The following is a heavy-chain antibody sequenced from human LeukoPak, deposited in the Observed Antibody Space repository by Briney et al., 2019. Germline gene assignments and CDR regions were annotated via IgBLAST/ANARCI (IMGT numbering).Heavy chain of an antibody. J-gene: IGHJ5*02. CDR1: GGSLSRSTYY. Sequence: SETLSLTCTVSGGSLSRSTYYWGWIRQPPGKGLEWIGSIYYSGSTYYNPSLKSRVTISVDTSKSQFSLKLSSVTAADTAVYYCAGRIAARPINNWFDHWGQGTLVTVSS. CDR2: IYYSGST. D-gene: IGHD6-6*01. V-gene: IGHV4-39*01. CDR3: AGRIAARPINNWFDH.